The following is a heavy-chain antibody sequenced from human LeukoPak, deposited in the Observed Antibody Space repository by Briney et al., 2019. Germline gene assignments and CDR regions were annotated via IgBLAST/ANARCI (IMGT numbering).Heavy chain of an antibody. D-gene: IGHD3-22*01. CDR3: ARDSSGYYYGAFDI. Sequence: GGSLRLSCAASGFTFSSYDMHWVRQATGKGLDWVSAIDIAGDTYYPGSVKGRFTISRDNSKNTLYLQMNSLRAEDTAVYYCARDSSGYYYGAFDIWGQGTMVTVSS. CDR2: IDIAGDT. V-gene: IGHV3-13*01. CDR1: GFTFSSYD. J-gene: IGHJ3*02.